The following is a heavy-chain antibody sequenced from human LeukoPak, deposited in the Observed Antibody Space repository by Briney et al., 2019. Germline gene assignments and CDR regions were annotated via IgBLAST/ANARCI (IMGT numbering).Heavy chain of an antibody. CDR2: IKQDGSEK. J-gene: IGHJ3*02. D-gene: IGHD4-17*01. Sequence: GGSLRLSCAASGFTFSSYWMSWVRQAPGKGLEWVANIKQDGSEKYYVDSVKGRFTISRDNAKNSLYLQMNSLRAEDTAVYYCARDSYGDYVLGAFDIWGQGTMVTVSS. CDR3: ARDSYGDYVLGAFDI. V-gene: IGHV3-7*01. CDR1: GFTFSSYW.